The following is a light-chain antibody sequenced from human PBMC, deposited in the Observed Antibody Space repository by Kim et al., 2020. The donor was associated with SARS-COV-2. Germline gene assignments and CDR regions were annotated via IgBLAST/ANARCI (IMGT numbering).Light chain of an antibody. V-gene: IGLV1-40*01. CDR3: QSFDSNLSGSL. J-gene: IGLJ2*01. CDR1: TSNIGAGYE. Sequence: QRVTISCTGSTSNIGAGYEVHWYQQLPGTAPKLLIYGNTNRPSGVPDRFSASKSGTSASLAITGLQAGDEADYYCQSFDSNLSGSLFGGGTQLTVL. CDR2: GNT.